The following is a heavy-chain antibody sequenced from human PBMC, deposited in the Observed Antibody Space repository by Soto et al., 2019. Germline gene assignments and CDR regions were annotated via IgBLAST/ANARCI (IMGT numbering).Heavy chain of an antibody. V-gene: IGHV4-39*01. CDR2: VFYTGFT. Sequence: SETLSLTCAVSGASISGSYYYWAWLRQSPGKGPEWIGSVFYTGFTSYNPSLESRVSVSVATSKSQFSLKLSAVTAADTAVYYCATSQKGYNWNYFDHWGQGALVTVSS. CDR1: GASISGSYYY. CDR3: ATSQKGYNWNYFDH. J-gene: IGHJ4*02. D-gene: IGHD1-20*01.